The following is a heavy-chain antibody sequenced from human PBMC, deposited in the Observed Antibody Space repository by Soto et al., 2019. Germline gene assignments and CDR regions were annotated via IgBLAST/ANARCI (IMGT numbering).Heavy chain of an antibody. D-gene: IGHD3-10*01. CDR3: ARQDTMARGYYYGMDV. CDR2: SIPIFGTA. Sequence: QVQLVQSGAEVKKPGSSVKVSCKASGGTFSSYAISWVRQAPGQGLEWMGGSIPIFGTANYAQKFQGRVTITADESTSTAYMELSSLRSEDTAVYYCARQDTMARGYYYGMDVWGQGTTVTVSS. V-gene: IGHV1-69*01. J-gene: IGHJ6*02. CDR1: GGTFSSYA.